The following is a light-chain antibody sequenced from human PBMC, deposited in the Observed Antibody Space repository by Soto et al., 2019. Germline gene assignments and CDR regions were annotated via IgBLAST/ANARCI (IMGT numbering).Light chain of an antibody. CDR2: DVN. Sequence: QSVLTQPASVSGSPGQSITFSCTGTSSDVGGYNYVSWYQQHPGKGPKLIIYDVNNRPSGVSNRFSGSKSGNTASLTISGLQAEDEADYYCSSYTSSSTLVFGGGTKLTVL. J-gene: IGLJ2*01. CDR1: SSDVGGYNY. CDR3: SSYTSSSTLV. V-gene: IGLV2-14*03.